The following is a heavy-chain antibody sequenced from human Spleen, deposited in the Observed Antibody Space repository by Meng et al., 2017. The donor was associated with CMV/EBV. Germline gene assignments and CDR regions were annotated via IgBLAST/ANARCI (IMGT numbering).Heavy chain of an antibody. CDR2: INPDSGDT. D-gene: IGHD3-16*01. CDR3: ARGNWGGGEHFDY. J-gene: IGHJ4*02. V-gene: IGHV1-2*02. Sequence: ASVKVSCKASGYTFTGHYIHWVRQAPGQGIEWMGWINPDSGDTDYAQKFQGRVTRTRDTSISTAYMELSRLRSDDTAVYYCARGNWGGGEHFDYWGQGTLVTVSS. CDR1: GYTFTGHY.